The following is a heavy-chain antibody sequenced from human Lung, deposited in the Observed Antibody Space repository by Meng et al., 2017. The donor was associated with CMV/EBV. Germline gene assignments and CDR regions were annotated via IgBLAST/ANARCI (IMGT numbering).Heavy chain of an antibody. CDR3: ARDPYYDFWDGYYGAYYYFGLDD. CDR1: GYTFTDNY. Sequence: ASVXVSCKASGYTFTDNYIHWVRQAPGQGLEWMGTINPSGGTTRYTQKFQGRVTMTRDTSTATVYMEVSSLRSEDTAVYYCARDPYYDFWDGYYGAYYYFGLDDWGQGTRVTVSS. D-gene: IGHD3-3*01. J-gene: IGHJ6*02. CDR2: INPSGGTT. V-gene: IGHV1-46*01.